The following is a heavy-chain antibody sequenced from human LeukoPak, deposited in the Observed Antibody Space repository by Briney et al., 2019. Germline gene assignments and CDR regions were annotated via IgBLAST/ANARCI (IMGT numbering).Heavy chain of an antibody. CDR2: LYQSGGT. D-gene: IGHD5/OR15-5a*01. CDR1: GFSISSGYY. V-gene: IGHV4-38-2*02. Sequence: SETLSLTCTVSGFSISSGYYWGWIRQPPGKGLEWIGNLYQSGGTYYNPSLQSRVSISVDTSKTQFSLKLSSVTAADTAMYYCASLGLFPLDYWGQGIPVTVSP. J-gene: IGHJ4*02. CDR3: ASLGLFPLDY.